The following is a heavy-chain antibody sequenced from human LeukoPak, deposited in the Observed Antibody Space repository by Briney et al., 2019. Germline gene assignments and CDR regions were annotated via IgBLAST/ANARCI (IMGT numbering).Heavy chain of an antibody. CDR3: ARVPGSRDAFDI. CDR1: GGSISSYY. V-gene: IGHV4-59*01. J-gene: IGHJ3*02. Sequence: PSETLSLTCTVSGGSISSYYWSWIRQPPGKGLEWIGYIYYSGSTNCNPSLKSRVTISVDTSKNQFSLKLSSVTAADTAVYYCARVPGSRDAFDIWGQGTMVTVSS. D-gene: IGHD1-14*01. CDR2: IYYSGST.